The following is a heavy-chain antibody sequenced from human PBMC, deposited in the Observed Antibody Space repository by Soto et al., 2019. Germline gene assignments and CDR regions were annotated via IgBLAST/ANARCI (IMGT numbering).Heavy chain of an antibody. J-gene: IGHJ4*02. D-gene: IGHD6-19*01. CDR1: GFTFSSYA. Sequence: QVQLVESGGTVVQPGRSLRLSCAASGFTFSSYALHWVRQAPGKGLEWVTLISYDASNKYYGNSVKGRFTISRDNSKNTLYLQMDSLRAEDTAVYYCASSSGWGIDYWGQGTLVTVSS. CDR3: ASSSGWGIDY. V-gene: IGHV3-30*03. CDR2: ISYDASNK.